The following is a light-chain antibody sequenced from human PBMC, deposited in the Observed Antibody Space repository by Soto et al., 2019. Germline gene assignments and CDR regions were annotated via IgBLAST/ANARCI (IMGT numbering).Light chain of an antibody. V-gene: IGKV3D-20*01. CDR3: QQYGSSPIT. Sequence: IMLTQSPATLSLSPGERATLSCGASQSVRSSYLAWYQQKPGLAPRLLIYDASSRATGIPDRFSGSGSGTDFTLTISRLEPEDFAVYYCQQYGSSPITFGQGTRLEI. J-gene: IGKJ5*01. CDR1: QSVRSSY. CDR2: DAS.